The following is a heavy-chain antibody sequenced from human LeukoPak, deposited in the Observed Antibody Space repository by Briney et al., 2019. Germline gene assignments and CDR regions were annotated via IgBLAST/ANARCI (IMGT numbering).Heavy chain of an antibody. D-gene: IGHD4-11*01. CDR3: ASLDNTVTYYYYYGMDV. V-gene: IGHV1-69*04. J-gene: IGHJ6*02. CDR2: IIPILGIA. CDR1: GYTFTSYG. Sequence: SVKVSCKASGYTFTSYGISWVRQAPGQGLEWMGRIIPILGIANYALKFQGRVTITADKSTSTAYMELSSLRSEDTAVYYCASLDNTVTYYYYYGMDVWGQGTTVTVSS.